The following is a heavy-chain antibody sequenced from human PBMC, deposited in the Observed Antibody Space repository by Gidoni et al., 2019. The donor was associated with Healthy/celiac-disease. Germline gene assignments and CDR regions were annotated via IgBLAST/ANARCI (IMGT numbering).Heavy chain of an antibody. V-gene: IGHV3-9*01. CDR2: IGWNSGSI. D-gene: IGHD2-21*02. CDR1: GFTFDDYA. J-gene: IGHJ4*02. Sequence: EVQLVESGGGLVQPGRSLRLSCAASGFTFDDYAMHWVRQAPGKGLEWVSGIGWNSGSIGYADSVKGRFTISRDNAKNSLYLQMNSLRAEDTALYYCAKEAYCCGDCYLSDWGQGTLVTVSS. CDR3: AKEAYCCGDCYLSD.